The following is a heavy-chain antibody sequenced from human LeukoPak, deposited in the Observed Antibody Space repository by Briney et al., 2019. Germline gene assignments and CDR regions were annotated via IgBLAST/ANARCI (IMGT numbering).Heavy chain of an antibody. CDR1: GSSISTVY. CDR3: ARTNAFDY. Sequence: TSETLSLTCTVYGSSISTVYWGWIRRPPGKGLEWVGSFSPSGATYYNPSLNSRATISRDTSKNQFSLKVTSVTAADTAVYYCARTNAFDYWGQGILVTVSS. J-gene: IGHJ4*02. CDR2: FSPSGAT. V-gene: IGHV4-38-2*02. D-gene: IGHD2-8*01.